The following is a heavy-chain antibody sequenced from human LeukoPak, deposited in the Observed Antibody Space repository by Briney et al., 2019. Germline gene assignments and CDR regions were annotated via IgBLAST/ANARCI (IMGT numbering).Heavy chain of an antibody. CDR3: AKDTTDYAYRYYFDY. CDR2: INSDGSIT. CDR1: GFTFSRNW. Sequence: GSLRLSCAASGFTFSRNWMHWVRQAPGKGLVWVSRINSDGSITNYADSVKGRFTISRDNAKNTLYLQMNSLRAEDTAVYYCAKDTTDYAYRYYFDYWGQGTLVTVSS. D-gene: IGHD3-16*01. J-gene: IGHJ4*02. V-gene: IGHV3-74*01.